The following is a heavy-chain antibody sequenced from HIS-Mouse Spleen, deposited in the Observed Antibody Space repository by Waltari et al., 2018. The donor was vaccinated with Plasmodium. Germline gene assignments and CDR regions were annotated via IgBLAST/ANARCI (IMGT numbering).Heavy chain of an antibody. CDR2: INPNSGGT. V-gene: IGHV1-2*02. CDR1: GSTFTGYS. CDR3: ARVLGYKAAAGTFVEYFQH. Sequence: QVQLVQSGAEVTKPGASVKVSCKASGSTFTGYSMHWVRQAPGKGLEWMGWINPNSGGTNYAQKFQGRVTMTRDTSISTAYMELSRLRSDDTAVYYCARVLGYKAAAGTFVEYFQHWGQGTLVTVSS. J-gene: IGHJ1*01. D-gene: IGHD6-13*01.